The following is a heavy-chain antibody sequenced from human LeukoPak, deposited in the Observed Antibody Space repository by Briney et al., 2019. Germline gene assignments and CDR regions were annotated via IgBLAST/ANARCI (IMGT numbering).Heavy chain of an antibody. Sequence: PGGSLRLSCATSGFTFSSYWMHWVRQAPGKGLVWVSRINTDGSNTNYADSVKGRFTISRDNAKNTLYLQMNSLRADDTAVYYCASAAVAGSRPFDYWGQGTLVTVSS. V-gene: IGHV3-74*01. CDR3: ASAAVAGSRPFDY. D-gene: IGHD6-19*01. CDR2: INTDGSNT. J-gene: IGHJ4*02. CDR1: GFTFSSYW.